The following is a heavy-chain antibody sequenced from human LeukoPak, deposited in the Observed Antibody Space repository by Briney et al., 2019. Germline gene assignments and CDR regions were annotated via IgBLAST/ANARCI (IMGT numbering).Heavy chain of an antibody. CDR1: GGSITSYY. D-gene: IGHD3-9*01. J-gene: IGHJ5*02. CDR2: IYYSGST. V-gene: IGHV4-59*08. Sequence: ETLSLTCTVSGGSITSYYWGWIRQPPGKGLEWIGYIYYSGSTNYNPSLKSRVTISVDTSKNQFSLKLSSVTAADTAVYYCAGLWGDILTGYYNTNWFDPWGQGTLVTVSS. CDR3: AGLWGDILTGYYNTNWFDP.